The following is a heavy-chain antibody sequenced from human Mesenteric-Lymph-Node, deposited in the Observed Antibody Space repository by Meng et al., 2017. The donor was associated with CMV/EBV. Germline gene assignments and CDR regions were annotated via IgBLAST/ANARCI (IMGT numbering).Heavy chain of an antibody. CDR2: ISYDENTK. D-gene: IGHD3-10*01. CDR1: GFTFTSYV. J-gene: IGHJ4*02. V-gene: IGHV3-30-3*02. Sequence: SGFTFTSYVMNWVRQAPGKGLEWVALISYDENTKYYADPVKGRFTISRDNSKNTLYLQMNSLRTEDTAVYYCVKDRDANLIHYLGHWGQGTLVTVSS. CDR3: VKDRDANLIHYLGH.